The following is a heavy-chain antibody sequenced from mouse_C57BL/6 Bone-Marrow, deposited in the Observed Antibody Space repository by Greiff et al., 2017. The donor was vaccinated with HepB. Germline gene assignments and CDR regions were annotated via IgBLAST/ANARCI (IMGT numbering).Heavy chain of an antibody. CDR1: GYTFTSYW. D-gene: IGHD2-4*01. V-gene: IGHV1-64*01. J-gene: IGHJ3*01. CDR3: AREEPYDYDGDWFAY. CDR2: IHPNSGST. Sequence: VQLQQPGAELVKPGASVKLSCKASGYTFTSYWMHWVKQRPGQGLEWIGMIHPNSGSTNYNEKFKSKATLTVDNSSSTAYMQLSSLTSEDSAVYYCAREEPYDYDGDWFAYWGQGTLVTVSA.